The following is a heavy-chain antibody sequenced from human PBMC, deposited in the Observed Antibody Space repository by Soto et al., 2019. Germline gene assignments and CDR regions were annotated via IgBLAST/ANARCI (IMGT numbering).Heavy chain of an antibody. CDR2: INPNTGAT. J-gene: IGHJ4*02. CDR1: GYSFTGYF. V-gene: IGHV1-2*02. D-gene: IGHD4-17*01. Sequence: ASVKVSCKASGYSFTGYFVHWVRQAPGPGLGWMGWINPNTGATKYAQKFQGRVTMTRDTSISTAYMELSRLRSDDTAVYYCAREPTDYGDYGNDYWGQGTLVTVSS. CDR3: AREPTDYGDYGNDY.